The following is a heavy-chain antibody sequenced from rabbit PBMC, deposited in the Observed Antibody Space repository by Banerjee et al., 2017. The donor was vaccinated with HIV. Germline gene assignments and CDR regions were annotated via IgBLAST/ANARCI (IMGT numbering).Heavy chain of an antibody. CDR2: INSSSRNV. CDR1: GFDFSSNA. D-gene: IGHD4-1*01. V-gene: IGHV1S45*01. Sequence: QEQLVESGGGLVQPEGSLTLTCKASGFDFSSNAMCWVRQAPGKGPEWIACINSSSRNVVYASWATGRFTISKTSSTTVALQMTSLTAADTATYFCARDLAGVIGWNFDLWGPGTLVTVS. CDR3: ARDLAGVIGWNFDL. J-gene: IGHJ4*01.